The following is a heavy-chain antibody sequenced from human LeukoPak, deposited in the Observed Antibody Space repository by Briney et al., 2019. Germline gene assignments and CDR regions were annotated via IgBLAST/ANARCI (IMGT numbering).Heavy chain of an antibody. CDR1: EFPFTISW. CDR2: IKEDGSAK. Sequence: GGSLRLSCAASEFPFTISWMTWVRQAPGKGLEWVANIKEDGSAKNYVDSVKGRFTISRDNAQNSLYLQMNSLRADDTAAYYCARDSGYNAFDYWGQGTLVTVSS. D-gene: IGHD5-12*01. J-gene: IGHJ4*02. CDR3: ARDSGYNAFDY. V-gene: IGHV3-7*05.